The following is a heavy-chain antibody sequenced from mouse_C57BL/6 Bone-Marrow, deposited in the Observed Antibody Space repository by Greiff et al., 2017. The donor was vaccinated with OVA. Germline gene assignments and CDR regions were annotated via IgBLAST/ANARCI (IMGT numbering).Heavy chain of an antibody. J-gene: IGHJ1*03. CDR1: GYTFTSHW. CDR2: IFPGSGST. V-gene: IGHV1-56*01. D-gene: IGHD2-5*01. CDR3: VYSKRYLDV. Sequence: VQLQQSGPELVRPGASVKISCKAPGYTFTSHWMQWVRQRPGQGLAWIGEIFPGSGSTYYNEKFKGMATLPVDPSSSTGYMQLSSLTSEDAAVYFCVYSKRYLDVWGTGTTVTGSS.